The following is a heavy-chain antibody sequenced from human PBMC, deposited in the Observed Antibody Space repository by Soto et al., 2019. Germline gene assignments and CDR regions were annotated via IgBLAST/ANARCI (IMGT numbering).Heavy chain of an antibody. V-gene: IGHV3-9*01. CDR3: TKAKGKWLQKIFDY. CDR2: ISWNSGSI. D-gene: IGHD5-12*01. Sequence: LGLPCAAALLPLGEYAIDLGRQNPGKGLEWVSGISWNSGSIAYADSVKGRFTISRDNATNSLYLEMNSLRAEDTALYYCTKAKGKWLQKIFDYWGQGTLVTVSS. CDR1: LLPLGEYA. J-gene: IGHJ4*02.